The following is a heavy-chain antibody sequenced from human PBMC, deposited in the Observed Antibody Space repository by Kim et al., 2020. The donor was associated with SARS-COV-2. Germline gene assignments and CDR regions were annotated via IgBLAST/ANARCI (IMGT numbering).Heavy chain of an antibody. D-gene: IGHD2-21*02. Sequence: GGSLRLSCAASGFTFSSYSMNWVRQAPGKGLEWVSYISSSSSTIYYADSVKGRFTISRDNAKNSLYLQMNSLRDEDTAVYYCARDRGAYCGGDCYSLGDYWGQGTLVTVSS. CDR3: ARDRGAYCGGDCYSLGDY. J-gene: IGHJ4*02. V-gene: IGHV3-48*02. CDR2: ISSSSSTI. CDR1: GFTFSSYS.